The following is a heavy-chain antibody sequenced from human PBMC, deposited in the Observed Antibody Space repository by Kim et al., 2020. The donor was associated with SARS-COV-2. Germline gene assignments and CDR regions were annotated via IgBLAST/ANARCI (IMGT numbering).Heavy chain of an antibody. D-gene: IGHD3-3*01. V-gene: IGHV3-33*01. J-gene: IGHJ4*02. CDR1: GFTFSHYG. CDR2: IWNDGSNK. CDR3: ARGEPYYNFWSGYYDY. Sequence: GGSLRLSCAASGFTFSHYGMHWVRQAPGKGLEWVAVIWNDGSNKYYADSVKGRFTISRDNSKNTMYLQMDSLRAEDTAVYYCARGEPYYNFWSGYYDYWGQGTLVTVSS.